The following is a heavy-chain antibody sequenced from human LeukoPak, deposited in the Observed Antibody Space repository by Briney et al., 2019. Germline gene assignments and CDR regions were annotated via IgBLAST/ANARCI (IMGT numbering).Heavy chain of an antibody. CDR2: IIPIFGTA. D-gene: IGHD6-13*01. V-gene: IGHV1-69*13. CDR3: ARLASSSWPLYYYYGMDV. J-gene: IGHJ6*02. Sequence: SVKVSCKASGGTFSSYAISWVRQAPGQGLEWMGGIIPIFGTANYAQKFQGRVTITADESTSTAYMELSSLRSEDTAVYYCARLASSSWPLYYYYGMDVWGQGTTVTVSS. CDR1: GGTFSSYA.